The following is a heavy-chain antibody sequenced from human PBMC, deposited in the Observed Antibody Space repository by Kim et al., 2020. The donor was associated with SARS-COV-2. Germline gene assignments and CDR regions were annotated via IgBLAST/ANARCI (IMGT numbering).Heavy chain of an antibody. CDR2: INTDAGDT. CDR1: GYTFSNYG. Sequence: ASVKVSCKASGYTFSNYGISWVRQAPGQGLEWMGWINTDAGDTQLAQKFQGRVILTKYTSTSTANMKLRRLRPDDTAIYYCARDGSGSGIDHWGQGTLVT. CDR3: ARDGSGSGIDH. V-gene: IGHV1-18*01. D-gene: IGHD1-26*01. J-gene: IGHJ4*02.